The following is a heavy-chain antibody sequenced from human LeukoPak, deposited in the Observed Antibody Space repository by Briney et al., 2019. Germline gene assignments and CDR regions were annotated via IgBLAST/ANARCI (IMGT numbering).Heavy chain of an antibody. CDR3: ATSEGALPGENDAFDI. CDR1: GGTFSSYA. V-gene: IGHV1-69*06. CDR2: IIPIFGTA. Sequence: SVKVSCKASGGTFSSYAISWVRQAPGQGLEWMGGIIPIFGTANYAQKFQGRVTMTEDTSTDTAYMELSSLRSEDTAVYYCATSEGALPGENDAFDIWGQGTMVTVSS. D-gene: IGHD7-27*01. J-gene: IGHJ3*02.